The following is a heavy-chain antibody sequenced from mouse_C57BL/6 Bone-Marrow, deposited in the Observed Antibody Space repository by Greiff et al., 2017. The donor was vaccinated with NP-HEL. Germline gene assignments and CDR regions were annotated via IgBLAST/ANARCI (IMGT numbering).Heavy chain of an antibody. J-gene: IGHJ2*01. CDR3: ARRGNYRIGFDY. V-gene: IGHV5-2*01. D-gene: IGHD2-1*01. CDR1: EYEFPSHD. CDR2: INSDGGST. Sequence: VQLKESGGGLVQPGDSLKLSCESNEYEFPSHDMSWVRKTPEKRLELVAAINSDGGSTYYPDTMERRFIISRDNTKKTLYLQISSLRSEGTALYYCARRGNYRIGFDYWGQGTTLTVSS.